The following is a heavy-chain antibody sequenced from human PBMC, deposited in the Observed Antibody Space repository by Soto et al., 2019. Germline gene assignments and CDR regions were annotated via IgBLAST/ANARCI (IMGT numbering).Heavy chain of an antibody. D-gene: IGHD7-27*01. Sequence: ASVKVSCKASGYTFTGYYMHWVRQAPGQGLEWMGWINPNSGGTNYAQKFQGSVTMTRDTSISTAYMELSRLRSDDTAVYYCARNANWGSFWFDPWGQGTLVTVSS. V-gene: IGHV1-2*02. CDR1: GYTFTGYY. CDR3: ARNANWGSFWFDP. CDR2: INPNSGGT. J-gene: IGHJ5*02.